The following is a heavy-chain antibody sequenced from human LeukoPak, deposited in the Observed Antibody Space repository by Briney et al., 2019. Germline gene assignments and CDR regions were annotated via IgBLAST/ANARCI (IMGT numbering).Heavy chain of an antibody. CDR3: ARDYYGSGSQTYYMDV. V-gene: IGHV1-18*01. D-gene: IGHD3-10*01. J-gene: IGHJ6*03. CDR2: ISAYNGNT. Sequence: ASVKVSCKASGGTFSSYAISWVRQAPGQGLEWMGWISAYNGNTNYAQKLQGRVTMTTDTSTSTAYMELRSLRSDDTAVYYCARDYYGSGSQTYYMDVWGKGTTVTVSS. CDR1: GGTFSSYA.